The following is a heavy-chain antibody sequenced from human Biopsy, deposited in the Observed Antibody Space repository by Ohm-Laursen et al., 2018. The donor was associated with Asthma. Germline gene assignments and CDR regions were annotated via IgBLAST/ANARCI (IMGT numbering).Heavy chain of an antibody. CDR2: ISWDSGRT. CDR3: ASELGIGY. D-gene: IGHD7-27*01. Sequence: SLRLSCAASGFRFEDYSMHWVRQVPRKGPEWVSGISWDSGRTVYADSVRGRFTTSRANAKHTVYLQMNNLRAEDTAVYYCASELGIGYWGQGILVTVSS. J-gene: IGHJ4*02. CDR1: GFRFEDYS. V-gene: IGHV3-9*01.